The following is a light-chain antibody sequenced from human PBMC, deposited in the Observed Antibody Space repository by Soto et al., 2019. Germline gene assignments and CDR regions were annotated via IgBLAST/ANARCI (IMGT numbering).Light chain of an antibody. V-gene: IGKV2-30*01. J-gene: IGKJ4*02. CDR3: MQAEYWPRT. Sequence: EVVMTQSPLSLPVTLGQPASISCRSSQSLLTSDGDTLLNWFHQRPGQSPRRLSYKASKRDSGVPDRFTGSGSGMDFTLISSKVAAEYFGVYCCMQAEYWPRTFGRGTTVE. CDR2: KAS. CDR1: QSLLTSDGDTL.